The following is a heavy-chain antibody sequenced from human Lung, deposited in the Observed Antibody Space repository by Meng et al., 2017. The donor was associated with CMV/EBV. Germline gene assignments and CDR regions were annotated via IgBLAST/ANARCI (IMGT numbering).Heavy chain of an antibody. V-gene: IGHV3-53*01. CDR3: ARHNTYYYDAFLGTFDI. CDR2: IYSGGST. CDR1: GFTVSSNY. D-gene: IGHD3-22*01. Sequence: SCAASGFTVSSNYMSWVRQAPGKGLEWVSVIYSGGSTYYADSVKGRFTISRDNSKNTLYLQMNSLRAEDTAVYYCARHNTYYYDAFLGTFDIWGQGKXVTVSS. J-gene: IGHJ3*02.